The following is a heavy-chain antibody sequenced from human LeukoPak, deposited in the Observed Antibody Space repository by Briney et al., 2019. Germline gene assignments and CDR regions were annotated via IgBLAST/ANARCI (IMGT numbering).Heavy chain of an antibody. Sequence: GVSLTLYCAASGFTFSSYTRMWLRQAPGKGREWVTAITSGSDHINYADSMKGRSTISRDNAKNSLYLQMNSLTAEDTAVYHCARDRTNDYGNDVGAFDIWGQGTMVTVSS. CDR2: ITSGSDHI. J-gene: IGHJ3*02. CDR3: ARDRTNDYGNDVGAFDI. V-gene: IGHV3-21*01. CDR1: GFTFSSYT. D-gene: IGHD4-11*01.